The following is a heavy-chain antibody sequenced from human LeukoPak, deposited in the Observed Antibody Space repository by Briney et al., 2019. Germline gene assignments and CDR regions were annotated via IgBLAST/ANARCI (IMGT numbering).Heavy chain of an antibody. CDR3: VRRDTGWNYFDY. CDR2: IYYTGKI. Sequence: ASETLSFTCAVSGGSINSHYWGWIRQPPGKGLQWIGDIYYTGKINYNPSLKSRVTITLDTSKDHLSLNLTSVLAADTAIYYCVRRDTGWNYFDYWGQGILVTVSS. D-gene: IGHD6-19*01. J-gene: IGHJ4*02. CDR1: GGSINSHY. V-gene: IGHV4-59*08.